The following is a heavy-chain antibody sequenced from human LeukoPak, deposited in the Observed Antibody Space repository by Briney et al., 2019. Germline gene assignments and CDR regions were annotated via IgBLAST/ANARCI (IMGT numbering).Heavy chain of an antibody. CDR1: GFTFSRYG. V-gene: IGHV3-21*01. Sequence: GGSLRLSCAASGFTFSRYGMNWVRQAPGKGLEWVSSISSGSSYIYYADSMKGRFTISRDNAKNSLYLQMNSLRVEDTAVYYCASAGSGDYWGQGTLVTVSS. CDR3: ASAGSGDY. J-gene: IGHJ4*02. D-gene: IGHD2-15*01. CDR2: ISSGSSYI.